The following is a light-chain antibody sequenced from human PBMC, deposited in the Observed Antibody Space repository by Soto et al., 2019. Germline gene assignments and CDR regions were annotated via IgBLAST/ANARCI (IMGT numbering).Light chain of an antibody. CDR3: QHYGSGGR. CDR1: QSVSNNY. CDR2: GAS. V-gene: IGKV3-20*01. Sequence: ELVLTQSPATLSLSPGDRATLSSRASQSVSNNYLAWYQQKPGQAPSLLIYGASNRATGIPDRFSGSGSGTDFTLTISRLEPEDFAVYSGQHYGSGGRLGGGGKVEIK. J-gene: IGKJ4*02.